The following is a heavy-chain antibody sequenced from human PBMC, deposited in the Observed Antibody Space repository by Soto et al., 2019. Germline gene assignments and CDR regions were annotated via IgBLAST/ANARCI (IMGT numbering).Heavy chain of an antibody. CDR2: ISGSGGST. Sequence: EVQLLESGGGLVQPGGSLRLSCAASGFTFTTYAMTWVRQAPGKGLEWVSAISGSGGSTYYAYSVRGRFPFSRDNSKNTLFLQMNSLRAEDTAVYYCAKNWDTTFSSSSHWGQGTLVTVSS. D-gene: IGHD6-6*01. CDR1: GFTFTTYA. CDR3: AKNWDTTFSSSSH. V-gene: IGHV3-23*01. J-gene: IGHJ4*02.